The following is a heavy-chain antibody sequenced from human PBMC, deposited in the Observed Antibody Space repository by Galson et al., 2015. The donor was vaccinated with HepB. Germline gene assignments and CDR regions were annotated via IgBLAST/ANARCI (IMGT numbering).Heavy chain of an antibody. CDR3: ARGNGAKYGSGIDY. CDR2: MSHDGRSI. D-gene: IGHD3-10*01. Sequence: SLRLSCAVSVFTFSNYAMHWVRQAPGKGLEWVAVMSHDGRSISHADSVEGRFTISRDNSKSTLYLQMNSLRAEDTAVYSCARGNGAKYGSGIDYWGQGTLVTVSS. CDR1: VFTFSNYA. V-gene: IGHV3-30*04. J-gene: IGHJ4*02.